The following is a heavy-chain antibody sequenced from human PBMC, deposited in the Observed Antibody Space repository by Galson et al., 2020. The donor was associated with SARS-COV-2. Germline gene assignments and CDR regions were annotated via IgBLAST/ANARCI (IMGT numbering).Heavy chain of an antibody. CDR2: ITHSGST. Sequence: SQASETLSLTCAVYGGSFSDYYWSWIHQSPGRGLEWIGEITHSGSTSYNPSLKSRVTISVDTSKNQFSMKMRSVTAADTAVYYCARGTRYITMIVVGMTSGSCYFDHWGQGTLVTVSS. CDR1: GGSFSDYY. J-gene: IGHJ4*03. D-gene: IGHD3-22*01. V-gene: IGHV4-34*01. CDR3: ARGTRYITMIVVGMTSGSCYFDH.